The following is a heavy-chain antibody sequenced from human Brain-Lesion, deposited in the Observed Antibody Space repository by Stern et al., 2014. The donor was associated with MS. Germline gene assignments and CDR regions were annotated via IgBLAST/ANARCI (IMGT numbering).Heavy chain of an antibody. J-gene: IGHJ4*02. CDR2: IYPGDSDT. Sequence: EVQLLESGAEVKKPGESLKISCKGSGYSFTSYWIGWVRQMPGKGLEWMGIIYPGDSDTRYSPSFQGQVTISVDKSINPAYLQWRSLKAADTAIYYCARDWYPFDYWGQGTLVTVSS. CDR1: GYSFTSYW. CDR3: ARDWYPFDY. V-gene: IGHV5-51*01. D-gene: IGHD6-13*01.